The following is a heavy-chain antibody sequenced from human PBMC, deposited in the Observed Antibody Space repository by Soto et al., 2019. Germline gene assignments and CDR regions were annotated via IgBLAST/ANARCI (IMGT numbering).Heavy chain of an antibody. CDR3: ARSPSYYDFWSGSSNFDY. Sequence: QLQLQESGPGLVKPSETLSLTCTVSGGSISSSSYYWGWIRQPPGKGLEWIGSIYYSGSTYYNPSLKRRVTISVDTSKNQFSLKLSSVTAADTAVYYCARSPSYYDFWSGSSNFDYWGQGTLVTVSS. CDR1: GGSISSSSYY. J-gene: IGHJ4*02. CDR2: IYYSGST. V-gene: IGHV4-39*01. D-gene: IGHD3-3*01.